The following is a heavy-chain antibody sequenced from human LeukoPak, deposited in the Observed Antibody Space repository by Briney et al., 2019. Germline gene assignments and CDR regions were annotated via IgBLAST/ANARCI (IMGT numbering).Heavy chain of an antibody. CDR2: ISAYNGNT. Sequence: ASVKVSCKASGYTFSNYDISWVRQAPGQGLEWMGWISAYNGNTNYAQKLQGRVTMTTDTSTSTAYMELRSLRSDDTAVYYCARDMHSSSWYGGGFDYWGQGTLVTVSS. CDR1: GYTFSNYD. D-gene: IGHD6-13*01. V-gene: IGHV1-18*01. CDR3: ARDMHSSSWYGGGFDY. J-gene: IGHJ4*02.